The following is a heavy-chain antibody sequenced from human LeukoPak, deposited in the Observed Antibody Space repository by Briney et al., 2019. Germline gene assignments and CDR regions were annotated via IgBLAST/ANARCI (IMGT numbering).Heavy chain of an antibody. V-gene: IGHV3-23*01. D-gene: IGHD3-22*01. Sequence: GGSLRLSCAASGFTFSSYAMSWVRQAPGKGLEWVSAISGSGGSTYYADSVKGRFTISRDNSKNTLYLQMNSLRAEDTAVYYCAKDDYDSFYYYYGMDVWGQGTTVTVSS. J-gene: IGHJ6*02. CDR2: ISGSGGST. CDR1: GFTFSSYA. CDR3: AKDDYDSFYYYYGMDV.